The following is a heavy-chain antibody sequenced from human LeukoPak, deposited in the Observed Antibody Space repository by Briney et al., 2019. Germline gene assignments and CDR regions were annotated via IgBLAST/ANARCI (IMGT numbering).Heavy chain of an antibody. Sequence: VASVKVSCKASRYTFTGHYMHWVRQAPGQGPEWMGWIIPKNGGTHYAQKFQGRVTMTRDTSINTAYLEVTSLTYDDTAIYYCAKALSGSYFGDWGQGTLVTVSS. CDR2: IIPKNGGT. V-gene: IGHV1-2*02. J-gene: IGHJ4*02. CDR1: RYTFTGHY. CDR3: AKALSGSYFGD. D-gene: IGHD3-3*01.